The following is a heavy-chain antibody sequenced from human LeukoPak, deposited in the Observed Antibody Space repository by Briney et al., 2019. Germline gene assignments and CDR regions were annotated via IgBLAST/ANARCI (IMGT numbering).Heavy chain of an antibody. CDR3: ARVLLGVGGGFDN. V-gene: IGHV3-21*01. Sequence: GGSLRLSCAASGFTFSNYRLNWVRQAPGKGLEWVSFISSSSYIYYADSVKGRFTISRDNAKNSLYLQMNSLRAEDTAVYYCARVLLGVGGGFDNWGQGTMVTVSS. D-gene: IGHD2-8*01. CDR1: GFTFSNYR. J-gene: IGHJ3*02. CDR2: ISSSSYI.